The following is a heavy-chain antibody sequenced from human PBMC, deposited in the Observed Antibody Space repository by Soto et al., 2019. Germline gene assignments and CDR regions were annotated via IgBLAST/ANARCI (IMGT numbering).Heavy chain of an antibody. Sequence: QVQLVQSGAEVKKPGSSVKVSCKASGGTFSSYAISWERQAPGQGLEWMGGIIPIFGTANYAQKFQGRVTITADESTSTAYMELSSLRSEDTAVYYCARGHRYCSSTSCGYFDYWGQGTLVTVSS. V-gene: IGHV1-69*01. CDR2: IIPIFGTA. D-gene: IGHD2-2*01. CDR1: GGTFSSYA. CDR3: ARGHRYCSSTSCGYFDY. J-gene: IGHJ4*02.